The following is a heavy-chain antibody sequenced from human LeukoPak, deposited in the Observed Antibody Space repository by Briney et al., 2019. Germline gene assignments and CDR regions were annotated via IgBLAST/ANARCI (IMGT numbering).Heavy chain of an antibody. Sequence: SVKVSCKASGGTFTSYAISWVRQAPGQGLEWMGGIIPIFGTANYARKFQGRVTITTDESTSTAYMELSSLRSEDTAVYYCASGSYVWGSYRDTGPFDCWGQGILVTVSS. CDR3: ASGSYVWGSYRDTGPFDC. V-gene: IGHV1-69*05. CDR2: IIPIFGTA. J-gene: IGHJ4*02. D-gene: IGHD3-16*02. CDR1: GGTFTSYA.